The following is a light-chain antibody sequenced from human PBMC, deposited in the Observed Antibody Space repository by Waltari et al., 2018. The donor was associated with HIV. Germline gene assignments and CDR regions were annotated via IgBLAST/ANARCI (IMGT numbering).Light chain of an antibody. CDR1: SSNIGSHS. Sequence: QSVLTQTPSASGSPGRRVSLSCSGGSSNIGSHSVSRYQQPPGTARKLGIFNSNQRPLGVPDRFSAYNSGSSASVAIRWVQSEDEADYYCAAWDDSLNSLWVFGAGTKVTVL. CDR3: AAWDDSLNSLWV. J-gene: IGLJ3*02. V-gene: IGLV1-44*01. CDR2: NSN.